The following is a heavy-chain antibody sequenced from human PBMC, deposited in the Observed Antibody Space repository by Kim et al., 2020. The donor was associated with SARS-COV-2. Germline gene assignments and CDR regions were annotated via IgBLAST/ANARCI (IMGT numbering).Heavy chain of an antibody. CDR2: IYYSGNT. Sequence: SETLSLTCTVSGGSISSYYWSWIRQPPGKGLEWIGYIYYSGNTNYNPSLKSRVTISVDTSKNQFSLKLSSVTAADTAVYYCARHKYYYGSGSYYTVDYWGQGTLVTVSS. CDR1: GGSISSYY. D-gene: IGHD3-10*01. V-gene: IGHV4-59*08. CDR3: ARHKYYYGSGSYYTVDY. J-gene: IGHJ4*02.